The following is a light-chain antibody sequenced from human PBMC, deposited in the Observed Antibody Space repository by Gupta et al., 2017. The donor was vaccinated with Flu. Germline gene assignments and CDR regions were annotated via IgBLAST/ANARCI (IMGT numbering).Light chain of an antibody. CDR2: GAS. J-gene: IGKJ2*03. V-gene: IGKV1-39*01. CDR3: QQSLDCYS. Sequence: DIQMTQSPSSLSASVGDRVTITCRASQSISTYLNWYQQRPGKAPKVLISGASKLHSGVPSRFSGSGSGTHFTLTISRLQPEDFVTYFCQQSLDCYSFGLGTKLEIK. CDR1: QSISTY.